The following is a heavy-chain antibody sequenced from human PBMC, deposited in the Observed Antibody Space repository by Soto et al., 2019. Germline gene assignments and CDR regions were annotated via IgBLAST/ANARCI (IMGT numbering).Heavy chain of an antibody. J-gene: IGHJ4*02. CDR3: ARDRASYDLTE. CDR1: GFTFSSYG. CDR2: IWYDGSNE. V-gene: IGHV3-33*01. D-gene: IGHD5-18*01. Sequence: QVQLVESGGGVVQPGRSLRLSCAASGFTFSSYGMHWVRQAPGKGLEWVAVIWYDGSNEYYADSVKGRFTISRDNSKNTLYLQMNSLRAEDTAVYYCARDRASYDLTEWGQGTLVTVSS.